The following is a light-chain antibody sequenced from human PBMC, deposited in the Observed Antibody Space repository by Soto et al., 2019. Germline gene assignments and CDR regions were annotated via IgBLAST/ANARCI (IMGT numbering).Light chain of an antibody. CDR3: QQLNSYPVT. Sequence: DIQLTQSPSFLSASVGDRVTITCRASQGISSYLAWYQQKPGKAPKLLIYAASTLPSGVPSRFRGSGSGTEFTLTISSLQPEDFVTYFCQQLNSYPVTFGPGTKVDIK. CDR2: AAS. CDR1: QGISSY. J-gene: IGKJ3*01. V-gene: IGKV1-9*01.